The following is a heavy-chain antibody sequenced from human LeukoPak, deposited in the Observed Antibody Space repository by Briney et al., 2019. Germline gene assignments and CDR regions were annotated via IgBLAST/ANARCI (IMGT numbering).Heavy chain of an antibody. V-gene: IGHV1-69*04. CDR1: GGTFSSYA. Sequence: ASVKVSCKASGGTFSSYAISWVRQAPGQGLEWMGRIIPTLGIANYAQKFQGRVTITADKSTSTAYMELSSLRSEDTAVYYCARTIFGVVPTLYMDVWGKGTTVTVSS. D-gene: IGHD3-3*01. CDR2: IIPTLGIA. J-gene: IGHJ6*03. CDR3: ARTIFGVVPTLYMDV.